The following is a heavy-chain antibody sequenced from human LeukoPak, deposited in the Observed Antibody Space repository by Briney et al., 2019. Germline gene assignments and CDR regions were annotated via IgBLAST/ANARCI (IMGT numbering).Heavy chain of an antibody. J-gene: IGHJ6*03. CDR3: ARSVSDSADRGYDYYSFYYIDV. CDR2: INHSGST. CDR1: GGSFSGYF. V-gene: IGHV4-34*01. D-gene: IGHD5-12*01. Sequence: SETLSLTCAVYGGSFSGYFWSWIRQPPGKGLGWLGEINHSGSTNYSPSLKSRVTLSLDTSKNQFSLELRLVNAADTAVYYCARSVSDSADRGYDYYSFYYIDVWGTGTTVTISS.